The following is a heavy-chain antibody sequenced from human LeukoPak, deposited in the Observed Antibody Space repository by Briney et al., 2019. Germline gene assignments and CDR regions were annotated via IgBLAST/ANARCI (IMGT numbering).Heavy chain of an antibody. D-gene: IGHD1-1*01. CDR1: GYTFTGYY. Sequence: GASVKVSCKASGYTFTGYYMHWVRQAPGQGLEWMGWINPNSGGTNYAQKFQGRVTMTRDTSISTAYMELSRLGSDDTAVYYCARVLERENWFDPWGQGTLVTVSS. CDR3: ARVLERENWFDP. J-gene: IGHJ5*02. V-gene: IGHV1-2*02. CDR2: INPNSGGT.